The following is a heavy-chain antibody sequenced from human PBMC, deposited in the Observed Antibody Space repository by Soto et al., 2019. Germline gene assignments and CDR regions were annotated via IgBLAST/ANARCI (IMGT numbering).Heavy chain of an antibody. Sequence: AETLSLTCAVYGGSFIGHYCSCIRHPPCKGLEWVVSIYYSGKTHYNPSLKSRTTISVDRSRNQFSLQVSSVTAADTAVYYCAKNLPRTGRFDYWGQGTVVTVSS. CDR1: GGSFIGHY. CDR3: AKNLPRTGRFDY. J-gene: IGHJ4*02. CDR2: IYYSGKT. V-gene: IGHV4-34*01.